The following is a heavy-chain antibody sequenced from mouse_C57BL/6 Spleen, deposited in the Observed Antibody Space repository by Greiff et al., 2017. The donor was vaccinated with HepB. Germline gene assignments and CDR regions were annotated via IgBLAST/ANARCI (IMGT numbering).Heavy chain of an antibody. V-gene: IGHV5-4*03. CDR2: ISDGGSYT. CDR1: GFTFSSYA. Sequence: EVKLMESGGGLVKPGGSLKLSCAASGFTFSSYAMSWVRQTPEKRLEWVATISDGGSYTYYPDNVKGRFTISRDNAKNNLYLQMRHLKSEDTAMYYCARGGPFDYWGQGTTLTVSS. CDR3: ARGGPFDY. J-gene: IGHJ2*01.